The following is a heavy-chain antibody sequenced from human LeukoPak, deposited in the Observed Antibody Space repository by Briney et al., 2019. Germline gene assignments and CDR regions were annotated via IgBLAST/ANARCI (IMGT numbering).Heavy chain of an antibody. V-gene: IGHV4-34*01. CDR1: GGSFSGYY. D-gene: IGHD6-6*01. CDR2: INHSGST. Sequence: SETLSLTCAVYGGSFSGYYWSWVRQPPGKGLEWIGEINHSGSTNYNPSLKSRVTISVDTSKNQFSLKLSSVTAADTAVYYCAREVSYGMDVWGQGTTVTVSS. CDR3: AREVSYGMDV. J-gene: IGHJ6*02.